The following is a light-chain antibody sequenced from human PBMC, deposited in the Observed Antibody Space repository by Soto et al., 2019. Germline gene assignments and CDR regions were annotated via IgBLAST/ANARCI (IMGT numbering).Light chain of an antibody. Sequence: QSALTQPASVSGSPGQSITISCTGTSSDVGAYEYVSWYQQHPGKAPKLMIYEVSNRPSGVSNRFSGSKSGNTASLTISGLQAEDEADYYCCSYTSSSTLVFGTGTKVTVL. V-gene: IGLV2-14*01. CDR2: EVS. J-gene: IGLJ1*01. CDR1: SSDVGAYEY. CDR3: CSYTSSSTLV.